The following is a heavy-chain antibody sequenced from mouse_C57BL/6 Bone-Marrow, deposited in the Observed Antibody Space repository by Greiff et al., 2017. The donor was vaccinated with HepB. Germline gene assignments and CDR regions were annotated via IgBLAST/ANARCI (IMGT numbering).Heavy chain of an antibody. CDR3: ARRDYYGSSG. Sequence: EVKLMESGGDLVKPGGSLKLSCAASGFTFSSYGMSWVRQTPDKRLEWVATISSGGSYTYYPDSVKGRFTISRDNAKNTLYLQMSSLKSEDTAMYYCARRDYYGSSGWGQGTLVTVSA. J-gene: IGHJ3*01. CDR2: ISSGGSYT. D-gene: IGHD1-1*01. CDR1: GFTFSSYG. V-gene: IGHV5-6*02.